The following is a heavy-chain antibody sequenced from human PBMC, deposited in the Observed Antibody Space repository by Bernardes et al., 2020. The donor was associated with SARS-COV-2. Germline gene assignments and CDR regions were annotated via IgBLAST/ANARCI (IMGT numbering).Heavy chain of an antibody. CDR1: GFTFSSYA. V-gene: IGHV3-23*01. Sequence: GGSLRLCCGASGFTFSSYAMSWVQKAPGKGLEWVSGISGSGDRTNYAGSVKGRFTISRDTSKSTLYLQMNSLRAEDTAVYYCAKGRDSGYLVPFDYWGQGTLVTVSS. D-gene: IGHD3-22*01. J-gene: IGHJ4*02. CDR2: ISGSGDRT. CDR3: AKGRDSGYLVPFDY.